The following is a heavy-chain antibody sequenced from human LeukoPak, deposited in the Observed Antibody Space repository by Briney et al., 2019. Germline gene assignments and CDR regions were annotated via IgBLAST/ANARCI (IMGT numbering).Heavy chain of an antibody. J-gene: IGHJ4*02. D-gene: IGHD5-18*01. CDR2: ISYDGSNK. Sequence: PGGSLRLSCAASGFTFSSYGMHWVRQAPGKGLEWVAVISYDGSNKYYADSVKGRFTISRDNSKNTLYLQMNSLRAEDTAVYYCAKDRGSYGYQYYFDYWGQGTLVTVSS. CDR3: AKDRGSYGYQYYFDY. V-gene: IGHV3-30*18. CDR1: GFTFSSYG.